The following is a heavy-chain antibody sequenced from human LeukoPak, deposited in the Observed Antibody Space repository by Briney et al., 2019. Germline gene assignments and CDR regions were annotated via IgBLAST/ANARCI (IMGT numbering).Heavy chain of an antibody. CDR3: ARAKGKGYSYGYPHFDY. Sequence: SETLSLTCTVSGGSISSGGYYWSWIRQPPGKGLEWIGEINHSGSTNYNPSLKSRVTISVDTSKNQFSLKLSSVTAADTAVYYCARAKGKGYSYGYPHFDYWGQGTLVTVSS. J-gene: IGHJ4*02. CDR2: INHSGST. CDR1: GGSISSGGYY. D-gene: IGHD5-18*01. V-gene: IGHV4-39*07.